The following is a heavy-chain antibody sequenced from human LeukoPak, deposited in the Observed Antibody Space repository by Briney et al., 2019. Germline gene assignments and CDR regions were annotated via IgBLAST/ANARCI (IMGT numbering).Heavy chain of an antibody. V-gene: IGHV3-21*01. CDR2: ISGSSSYK. J-gene: IGHJ3*02. CDR3: ARQGTGDAFDI. Sequence: GGSLRLSCAASRFTFSIYNMNWVHQAPGKGLEWVSSISGSSSYKYYADSVKGRFTISRDNAKNSLYLQMNSLRAEDAAVFYCARQGTGDAFDIWGQGTMVTVSS. CDR1: RFTFSIYN.